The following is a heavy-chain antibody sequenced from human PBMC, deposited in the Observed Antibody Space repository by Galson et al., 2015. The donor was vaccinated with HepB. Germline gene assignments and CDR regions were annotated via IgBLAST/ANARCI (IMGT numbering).Heavy chain of an antibody. CDR2: IRYDGSNK. J-gene: IGHJ6*02. D-gene: IGHD3-10*01. CDR3: ATDMVRGVIMSYYYGMDV. CDR1: GFTFSSYG. Sequence: SLRLSCAASGFTFSSYGMHWVRQAPGKGLEWVAFIRYDGSNKYYADSVKGRFTISRDNSKNTLYLQMNSLRAEDTAVYYCATDMVRGVIMSYYYGMDVWGQGTTVTVSS. V-gene: IGHV3-30*02.